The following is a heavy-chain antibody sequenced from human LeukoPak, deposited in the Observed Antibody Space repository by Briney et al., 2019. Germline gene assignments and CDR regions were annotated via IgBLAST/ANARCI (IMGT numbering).Heavy chain of an antibody. CDR3: ARGRYDYGDYFRSGALTSSYYYMDV. D-gene: IGHD4-17*01. CDR2: INHSGST. CDR1: GGPFSGYY. V-gene: IGHV4-34*01. Sequence: SETLSLTCAVYGGPFSGYYWSWIRQPPGKGLEWIGEINHSGSTNYNPSLKSRVTISVDTSKNQFSLKLTSVTAADTAVYYCARGRYDYGDYFRSGALTSSYYYMDVWGKGTTVTVSS. J-gene: IGHJ6*03.